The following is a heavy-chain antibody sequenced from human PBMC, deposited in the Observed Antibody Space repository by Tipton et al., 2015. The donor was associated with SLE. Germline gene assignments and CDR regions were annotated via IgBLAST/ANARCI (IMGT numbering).Heavy chain of an antibody. J-gene: IGHJ3*02. D-gene: IGHD6-13*01. CDR3: ARVGYSSRWFLGAFDI. Sequence: TLSLTCSVSGGSISCHIWNWIRQPPGKGLEWIGYIYYSESTNYNPSLKSRVTISVDTSKNQVPLKLSFVTAADTAVYYCARVGYSSRWFLGAFDIWGQGTMVTVSS. CDR1: GGSISCHI. V-gene: IGHV4-59*11. CDR2: IYYSEST.